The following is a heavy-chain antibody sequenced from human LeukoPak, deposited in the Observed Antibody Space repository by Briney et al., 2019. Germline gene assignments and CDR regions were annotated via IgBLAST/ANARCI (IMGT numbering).Heavy chain of an antibody. J-gene: IGHJ4*02. CDR2: INHSGST. Sequence: SETLSLTCAVYGGSFSGYYWSWIRQPPGKGLEWIGEINHSGSTNYNPSLKSRVTISVDTSKNQFSLKLSSVTAADTAVYYCAGPGGWGSSWLIYIYWGQGTLVTVSS. V-gene: IGHV4-34*01. CDR1: GGSFSGYY. D-gene: IGHD6-13*01. CDR3: AGPGGWGSSWLIYIY.